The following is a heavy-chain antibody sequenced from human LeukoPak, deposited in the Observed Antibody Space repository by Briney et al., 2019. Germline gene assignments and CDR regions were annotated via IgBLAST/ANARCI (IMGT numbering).Heavy chain of an antibody. CDR3: ARGSPFDY. CDR1: GYTFTNYY. J-gene: IGHJ4*02. Sequence: ASVKVSCKASGYTFTNYYLHWVRQAPGQGLEWMGIIHPSGGSTAYAQKFQGRVTMTRDTSISTAYMELSRLRSDDTAVYYCARGSPFDYWGQGTLITVSS. CDR2: IHPSGGST. V-gene: IGHV1-46*01.